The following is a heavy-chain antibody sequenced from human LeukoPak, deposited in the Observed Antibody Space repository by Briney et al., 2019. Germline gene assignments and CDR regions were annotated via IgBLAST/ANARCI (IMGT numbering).Heavy chain of an antibody. V-gene: IGHV3-30*02. CDR3: AKDRIRLGYDSSGFHFDY. D-gene: IGHD3-22*01. J-gene: IGHJ4*02. CDR2: IRYDGSNK. CDR1: GFTFSSYG. Sequence: GGSLRLSCAASGFTFSSYGMHWVRQAPGKGLEWVAFIRYDGSNKYYEDSVSGRFTIARDNSKNTLYLQMNSLRAEDTAVYYCAKDRIRLGYDSSGFHFDYWGQGTLVTVSS.